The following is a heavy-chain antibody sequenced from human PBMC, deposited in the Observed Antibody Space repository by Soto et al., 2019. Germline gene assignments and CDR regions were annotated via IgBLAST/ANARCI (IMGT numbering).Heavy chain of an antibody. CDR2: ISYSGNT. CDR1: GVSISSGGYY. Sequence: QVQLQESGPGLVKPSQTLSLTCTVSGVSISSGGYYWSWIRQHPGKGLAWIGYISYSGNTYYNPSLKSRVTISVDTSKNQFSLKLGSVTAADTAVYYCAGPRGGGYYRIYFDFWGQGTLVTVSS. CDR3: AGPRGGGYYRIYFDF. V-gene: IGHV4-31*03. J-gene: IGHJ4*02. D-gene: IGHD3-22*01.